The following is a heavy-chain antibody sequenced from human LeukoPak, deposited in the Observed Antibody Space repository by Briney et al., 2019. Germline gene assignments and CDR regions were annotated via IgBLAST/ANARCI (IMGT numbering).Heavy chain of an antibody. Sequence: ASVKVSCKASGYTFTGYYMHWVRQAPGQGLEWMGWINPNSGGTNYAQKFQGRVTMTRDTSISTAYMELSRLRSDDTAVYYCARDLSIAAAGKSWFDPWGQGTLVTVSS. J-gene: IGHJ5*02. CDR3: ARDLSIAAAGKSWFDP. D-gene: IGHD6-13*01. V-gene: IGHV1-2*02. CDR1: GYTFTGYY. CDR2: INPNSGGT.